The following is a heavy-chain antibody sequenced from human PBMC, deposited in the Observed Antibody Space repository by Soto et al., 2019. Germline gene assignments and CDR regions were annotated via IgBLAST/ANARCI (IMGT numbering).Heavy chain of an antibody. Sequence: QVQLVESGGGVVQPGRSLRLSCAASGFTFSSSAMHWVRQAPGKGLEWVATISYDETNKNYADSVKGRFTISRDNSKNALYLQMNSLRAEDTAVYYCLRDVETSWGQGARVTVSS. CDR2: ISYDETNK. J-gene: IGHJ4*02. V-gene: IGHV3-30-3*01. CDR3: LRDVETS. CDR1: GFTFSSSA.